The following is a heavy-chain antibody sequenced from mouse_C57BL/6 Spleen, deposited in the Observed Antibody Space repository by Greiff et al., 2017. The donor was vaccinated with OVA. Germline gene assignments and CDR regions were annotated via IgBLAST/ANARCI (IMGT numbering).Heavy chain of an antibody. V-gene: IGHV1-63*01. CDR3: ARSGGRYYFDY. D-gene: IGHD3-1*01. CDR2: IYPGGGYT. CDR1: GYTFTNYW. J-gene: IGHJ2*01. Sequence: VQLQQSGAELVRPGTSVKMSCKASGYTFTNYWIGWAKQRPGHGLEWIGDIYPGGGYTNYNEKFKGKATLTADKSSSTAYMQFSSLTSEDSAVYYCARSGGRYYFDYWGQGTTLTVSS.